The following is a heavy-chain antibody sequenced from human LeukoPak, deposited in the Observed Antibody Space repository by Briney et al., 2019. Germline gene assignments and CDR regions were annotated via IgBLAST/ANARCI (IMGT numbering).Heavy chain of an antibody. CDR1: GGSVRSDSYY. Sequence: SETLSLTCTVSGGSVRSDSYYWSWIRQPPGKGLEWIGYVYYSGSTNYNPSLKSRVTISVDTSKNQFSLKLSSVTAADTAMYYCARDPEVYDSSGYSAGWFDPWGQGTLVTVS. V-gene: IGHV4-61*01. CDR2: VYYSGST. J-gene: IGHJ5*02. D-gene: IGHD3-22*01. CDR3: ARDPEVYDSSGYSAGWFDP.